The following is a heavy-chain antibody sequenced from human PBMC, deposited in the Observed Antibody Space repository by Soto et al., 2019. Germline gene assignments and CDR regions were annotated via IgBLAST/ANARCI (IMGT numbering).Heavy chain of an antibody. V-gene: IGHV3-30-3*01. CDR2: MSYDGVNK. CDR1: GFTFGSYV. Sequence: QVQLVESGGGVVQPGNSLRLSCAASGFTFGSYVMNWVRQAPGKGLEWVAVMSYDGVNKYYADFVKGRFTISRDNSKNTLYLQMNSLRAEDTGVYYCARHSDGFDIWGQGTMVTVSS. J-gene: IGHJ3*02. CDR3: ARHSDGFDI.